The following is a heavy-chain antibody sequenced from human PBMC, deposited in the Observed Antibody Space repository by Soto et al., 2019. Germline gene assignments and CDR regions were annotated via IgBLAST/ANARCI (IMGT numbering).Heavy chain of an antibody. D-gene: IGHD3-3*01. V-gene: IGHV3-30*18. CDR1: GFTFSSYG. Sequence: GGSLRLSCAASGFTFSSYGMHWVRQAPGKGLEWVAVISYDGSNKYYADSVKGRFTISRDNSKNTLYLQMNSLRAEDTAVYYCANQKDEYDFWSGYSLPGYFQHWGQGTLVTVSS. CDR2: ISYDGSNK. CDR3: ANQKDEYDFWSGYSLPGYFQH. J-gene: IGHJ1*01.